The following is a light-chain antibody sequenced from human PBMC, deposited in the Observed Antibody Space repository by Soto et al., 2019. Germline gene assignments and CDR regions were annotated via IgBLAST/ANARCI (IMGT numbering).Light chain of an antibody. CDR2: DVS. CDR1: SSDVGGYNY. V-gene: IGLV2-14*03. Sequence: QSALTQPASVSASTRQSVSISCTGTSSDVGGYNYVSWYQHYPGKAPKLIIYDVSNRPSGISNRFSGSKSGNTASLTISGLQAEDEADYYCSSFARSSTLVFGGGTKLTVL. CDR3: SSFARSSTLV. J-gene: IGLJ2*01.